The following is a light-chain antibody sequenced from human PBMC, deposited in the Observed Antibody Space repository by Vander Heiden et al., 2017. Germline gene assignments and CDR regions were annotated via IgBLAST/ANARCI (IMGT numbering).Light chain of an antibody. Sequence: DIAMTQSPLSLPVTLGEPASISCRSSQSLLYRNGYNYLDWYLQKPGQSPQLLIYLGSNRAAGVPDRFSGSGSGTDFTLKISRVEAEDVGVYYCRQVLQAPYTFSQGTKMEIK. CDR2: LGS. CDR1: QSLLYRNGYNY. V-gene: IGKV2-28*01. CDR3: RQVLQAPYT. J-gene: IGKJ2*01.